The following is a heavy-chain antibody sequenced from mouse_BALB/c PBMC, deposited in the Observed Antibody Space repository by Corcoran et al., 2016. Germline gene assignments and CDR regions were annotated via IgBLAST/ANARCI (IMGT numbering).Heavy chain of an antibody. CDR1: DYSITSGYY. J-gene: IGHJ2*01. Sequence: DVQLQESGPGLVKPSQSLSLTCSVTDYSITSGYYWNWIRQFPGNKLEWMGYISYDGSNNYNPSLKNRISITRDTSKNQFFLKLNSVTTEDTATYYCARERGQGFDYWGQGTTLTVSS. D-gene: IGHD3-3*01. CDR3: ARERGQGFDY. V-gene: IGHV3-6*02. CDR2: ISYDGSN.